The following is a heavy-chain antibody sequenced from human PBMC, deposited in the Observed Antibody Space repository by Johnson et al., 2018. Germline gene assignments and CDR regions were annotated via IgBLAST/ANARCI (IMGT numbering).Heavy chain of an antibody. J-gene: IGHJ3*02. CDR1: GYTFTSYY. Sequence: QVQLVESGAEVKKXGASXKIXCKASGYTFTSYYMHWVRQAPGQGLEWMGIINPSGGNTNYAQNFQGRVTMTRDTPTGTVYMELSSLRSEDTAVYYCARDRGEEYCSGGSCYPGGFDIWGQGTMVTVSS. V-gene: IGHV1-46*01. CDR3: ARDRGEEYCSGGSCYPGGFDI. CDR2: INPSGGNT. D-gene: IGHD2-15*01.